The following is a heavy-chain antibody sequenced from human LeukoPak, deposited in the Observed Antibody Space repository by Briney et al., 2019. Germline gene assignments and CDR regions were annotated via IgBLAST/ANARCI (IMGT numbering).Heavy chain of an antibody. Sequence: SVKVSCKSSGGTVSSYAISWVRQAPGQGLEWLGGINRMSGAANYAQKFQGRVTLSVDESTSTVYMELRSLRSDDTAVYYCASSYVATFDFWGQGTPVSVSS. V-gene: IGHV1-69*01. CDR2: INRMSGAA. CDR1: GGTVSSYA. D-gene: IGHD5-12*01. J-gene: IGHJ4*02. CDR3: ASSYVATFDF.